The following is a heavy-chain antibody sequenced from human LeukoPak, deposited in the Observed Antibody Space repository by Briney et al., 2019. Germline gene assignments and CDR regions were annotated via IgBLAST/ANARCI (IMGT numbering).Heavy chain of an antibody. CDR3: ARIYCSSTSCYTPRAYYYHMDV. J-gene: IGHJ6*03. CDR2: IYYSGST. D-gene: IGHD2-2*02. CDR1: GGSISSSSYY. V-gene: IGHV4-39*07. Sequence: SETLSLTCTVSGGSISSSSYYWGWIRQPPGKGLEWIGSIYYSGSTYYNPSLKSRVTISVDTSKNQFSLKLSSVTAADTAVYYCARIYCSSTSCYTPRAYYYHMDVWGKGTTVTVSS.